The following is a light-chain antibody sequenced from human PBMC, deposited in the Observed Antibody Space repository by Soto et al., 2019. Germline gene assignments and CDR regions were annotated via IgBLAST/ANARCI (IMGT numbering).Light chain of an antibody. CDR1: QGIRNY. Sequence: DIQMTQSPSSLSASVGDRVTITCRASQGIRNYLAWYQQKPGKVPKLLIYAASTLQAGVPSRFSGSGSGTEFTHTISSLQHEDVETYSCQKDTRSTRTFGQGTKVQIK. J-gene: IGKJ1*01. CDR2: AAS. CDR3: QKDTRSTRT. V-gene: IGKV1-27*01.